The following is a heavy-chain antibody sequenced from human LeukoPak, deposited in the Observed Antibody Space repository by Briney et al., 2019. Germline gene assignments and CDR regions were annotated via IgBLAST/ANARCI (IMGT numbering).Heavy chain of an antibody. Sequence: SETLSLTCTVSGGSISSYYWSWIRQPPGKGLEWIGYIYYSGSTNYNPSLKSRVTISVDTSKNQFSLKLSSVTAADTAVYYCARRSYLRVYFDYWGQGTLVTVSS. D-gene: IGHD1-26*01. CDR3: ARRSYLRVYFDY. J-gene: IGHJ4*02. CDR2: IYYSGST. CDR1: GGSISSYY. V-gene: IGHV4-59*12.